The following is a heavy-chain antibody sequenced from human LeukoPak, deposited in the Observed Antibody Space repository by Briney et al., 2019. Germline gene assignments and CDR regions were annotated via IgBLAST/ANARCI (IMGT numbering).Heavy chain of an antibody. J-gene: IGHJ3*02. D-gene: IGHD3-16*02. CDR3: ARGSRVWGSYRDAFDI. V-gene: IGHV4-59*12. CDR1: GGSISSYY. CDR2: IYYSGST. Sequence: SETLSLACTVPGGSISSYYWSWIRQPPGKGLEWIGYIYYSGSTYYNPSLKSRVTISVDTSKNQFSLKLSSVTAADTAVYYCARGSRVWGSYRDAFDIWGQGTMVTVSS.